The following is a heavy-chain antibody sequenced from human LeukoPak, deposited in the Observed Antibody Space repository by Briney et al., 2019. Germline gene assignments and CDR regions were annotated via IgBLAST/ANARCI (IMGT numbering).Heavy chain of an antibody. Sequence: GGSLRLSCAASGFTFSSYAMSWVRQAPGKGLEWVSAISGSGGSTYYADSVKGRFTISRDNSKNTLYLQVNSLRAEDTAVYYCAKDRMGHYYGMDVWGQGTTVTVSS. J-gene: IGHJ6*02. CDR3: AKDRMGHYYGMDV. CDR1: GFTFSSYA. CDR2: ISGSGGST. V-gene: IGHV3-23*01.